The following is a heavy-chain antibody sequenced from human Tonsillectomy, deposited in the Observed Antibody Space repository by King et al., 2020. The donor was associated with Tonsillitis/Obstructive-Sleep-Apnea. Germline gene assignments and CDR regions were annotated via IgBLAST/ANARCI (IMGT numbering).Heavy chain of an antibody. D-gene: IGHD5-18*01. CDR3: ARYSYGPLFDY. J-gene: IGHJ4*02. CDR2: IYPADSDT. Sequence: VQLVESGAEVKKPGESLKISCKASGYFFNTYWIGWVRQMPGKGLEWMGIIYPADSDTRYSSSFEGQVTISADKSIGVAYLQWSSLKASDSGMYYCARYSYGPLFDYWGQGTLVTVSS. CDR1: GYFFNTYW. V-gene: IGHV5-51*01.